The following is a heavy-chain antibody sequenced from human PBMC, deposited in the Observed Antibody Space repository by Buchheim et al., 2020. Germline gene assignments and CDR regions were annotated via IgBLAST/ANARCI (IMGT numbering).Heavy chain of an antibody. V-gene: IGHV3-30*04. J-gene: IGHJ4*02. CDR1: GFTFSRYA. D-gene: IGHD1-26*01. CDR3: SSQWELFPY. Sequence: QVQLVESGGGVVQPRRSLRLSCAASGFTFSRYAMHWVRQAPGKGLEWVAVISYDGSNKYYADSVKGRFTISRDNSKNTLYLQMNSLRAEDTAVYYCSSQWELFPYWGQGTL. CDR2: ISYDGSNK.